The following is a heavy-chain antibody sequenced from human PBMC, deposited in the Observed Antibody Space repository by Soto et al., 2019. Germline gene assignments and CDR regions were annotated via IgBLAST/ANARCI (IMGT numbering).Heavy chain of an antibody. CDR3: ARAEGRDGYNLDS. D-gene: IGHD5-12*01. Sequence: SETLSLTCSVSGASVTSGICYWSWIRQPPGKELEWIGYVFYSGSTKYNPSLKSRVAMSIDSSKNQFSLRLNSVTAADTAMYFCARAEGRDGYNLDSWGLGVLVTVYS. V-gene: IGHV4-61*01. CDR2: VFYSGST. CDR1: GASVTSGICY. J-gene: IGHJ4*02.